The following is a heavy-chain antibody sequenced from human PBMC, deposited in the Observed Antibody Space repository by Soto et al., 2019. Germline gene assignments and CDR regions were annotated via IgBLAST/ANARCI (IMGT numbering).Heavy chain of an antibody. Sequence: ASVKVSCKASGYTFNSYGISWARQAPGQGLEWMGWISAYNGNTNCAQKLQGRVTMTTDTSTSTAYMELRSLRSDDTAVYYCARNPSRLGYCSGGSCLLNYYHYMDVWGKGTTVTVSS. J-gene: IGHJ6*03. CDR2: ISAYNGNT. D-gene: IGHD2-15*01. V-gene: IGHV1-18*01. CDR3: ARNPSRLGYCSGGSCLLNYYHYMDV. CDR1: GYTFNSYG.